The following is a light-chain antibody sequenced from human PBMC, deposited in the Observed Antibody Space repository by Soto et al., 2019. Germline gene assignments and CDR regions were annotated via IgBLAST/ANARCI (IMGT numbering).Light chain of an antibody. Sequence: QSALTQSASVSGSPGQSITISCTGTITDVGSSNYVSWYKQHPGKAPKLMIYDVSNRPSGVSNRFSGSKSGNTASLTISGLQAEDEADYYSSSYTTTSTWVFGGGTQLTVL. CDR3: SSYTTTSTWV. J-gene: IGLJ2*01. V-gene: IGLV2-14*01. CDR2: DVS. CDR1: ITDVGSSNY.